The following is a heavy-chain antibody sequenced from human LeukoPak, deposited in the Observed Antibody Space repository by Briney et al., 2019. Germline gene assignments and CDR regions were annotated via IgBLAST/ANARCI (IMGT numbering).Heavy chain of an antibody. J-gene: IGHJ4*02. CDR1: GFTFRSYA. V-gene: IGHV3-30-3*02. Sequence: PGRSLRLSCAASGFTFRSYAMHSVRHAPGKGLEGVAVISYDGNNKYSADPVKGRYPIPRDHPKNTLYLQMDSLTAEDTAVYYGGNERFGELLFIFDYWGQGTLVTVSS. D-gene: IGHD3-10*01. CDR2: ISYDGNNK. CDR3: GNERFGELLFIFDY.